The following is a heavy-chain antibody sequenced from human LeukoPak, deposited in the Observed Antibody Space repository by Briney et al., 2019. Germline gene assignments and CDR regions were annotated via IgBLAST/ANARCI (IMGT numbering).Heavy chain of an antibody. CDR2: IYYSGST. D-gene: IGHD3-9*01. V-gene: IGHV4-39*01. CDR3: ASEATGYLYYFDY. Sequence: SETLSLTCTVSGGSISSSSYYWGWIRQPPGKGLEWIGSIYYSGSTYYNPSLKSRVTISVDTSKNQFSLKLSSVTAADTAVYYCASEATGYLYYFDYWGQGTLVTVSS. J-gene: IGHJ4*02. CDR1: GGSISSSSYY.